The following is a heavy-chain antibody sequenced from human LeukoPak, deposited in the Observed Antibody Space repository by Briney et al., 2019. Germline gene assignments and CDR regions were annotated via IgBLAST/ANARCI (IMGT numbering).Heavy chain of an antibody. D-gene: IGHD2-15*01. V-gene: IGHV3-74*03. CDR3: ARGSDYYGMDV. CDR2: INSDGSSA. CDR1: GFTFSNYW. Sequence: GGSLRLSCAASGFTFSNYWMHWVRHAPGKGLVWVSRINSDGSSATYADSVKGRFTISRDNAKNTPYLQMNSLRAEDTAVYYCARGSDYYGMDVWGQGTTVTVSS. J-gene: IGHJ6*02.